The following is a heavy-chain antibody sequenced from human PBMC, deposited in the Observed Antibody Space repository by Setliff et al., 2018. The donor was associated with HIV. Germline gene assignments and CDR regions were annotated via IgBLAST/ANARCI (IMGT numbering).Heavy chain of an antibody. D-gene: IGHD3-16*01. CDR2: INPNSGGT. Sequence: GASVKVSCKASGYTFTGYYMHWVRQAPGQGLEWMGWINPNSGGTNYAQKFKGRVTFTADKSTSTVYMELSSLRSEDTAVYYCARCGAGEWHLYMDVWGKGTAVTVSS. CDR3: ARCGAGEWHLYMDV. J-gene: IGHJ6*03. CDR1: GYTFTGYY. V-gene: IGHV1-2*02.